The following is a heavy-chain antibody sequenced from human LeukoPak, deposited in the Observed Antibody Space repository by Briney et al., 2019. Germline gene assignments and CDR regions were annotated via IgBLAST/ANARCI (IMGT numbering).Heavy chain of an antibody. Sequence: GGSLRLSCAASGFTFDDYAMHWVRQSPGKGLEWVSGISWNSDSIGYADSVKGRFTISRDNAKNSLYLQMNSLRAEDMALYYCAKDDSRYYYGSGSLDYWGQGTLVTVSS. CDR3: AKDDSRYYYGSGSLDY. CDR2: ISWNSDSI. J-gene: IGHJ4*02. V-gene: IGHV3-9*03. CDR1: GFTFDDYA. D-gene: IGHD3-10*01.